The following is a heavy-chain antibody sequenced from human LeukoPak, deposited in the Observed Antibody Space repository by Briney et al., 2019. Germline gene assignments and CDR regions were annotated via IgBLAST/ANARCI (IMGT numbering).Heavy chain of an antibody. D-gene: IGHD3-3*01. CDR1: GGSISSGGYS. V-gene: IGHV4-30-2*01. Sequence: PSETLSLTCAVSGGSISSGGYSWSWIRQPPGTGLEWIGYIYHSGSTYYNPSLKSRVTISVDRSKNQFSLKLSSVTAADTAVYYCARSTPRGITIFGVVTSPYPYGMDVWGQGTTVTVSS. CDR3: ARSTPRGITIFGVVTSPYPYGMDV. J-gene: IGHJ6*02. CDR2: IYHSGST.